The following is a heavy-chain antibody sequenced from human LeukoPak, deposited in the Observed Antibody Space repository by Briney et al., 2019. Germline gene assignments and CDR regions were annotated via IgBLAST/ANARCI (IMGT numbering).Heavy chain of an antibody. Sequence: GGSLRLSYAASGFTFSSYSMNWVRQAPGKGLEWVSSISSSSSYIYYADSVKGRFTISRDNAKNSLYLQMNSLRAEDTAVYYCARDHSDYVWGSYGGLNYFDYWGQGTLVTVSS. CDR2: ISSSSSYI. CDR3: ARDHSDYVWGSYGGLNYFDY. CDR1: GFTFSSYS. V-gene: IGHV3-21*01. D-gene: IGHD3-16*01. J-gene: IGHJ4*02.